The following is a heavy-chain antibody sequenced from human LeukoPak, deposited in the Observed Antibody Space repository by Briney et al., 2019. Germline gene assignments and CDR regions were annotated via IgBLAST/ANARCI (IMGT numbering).Heavy chain of an antibody. CDR3: ARVPKAVSLGRSFDY. CDR2: IYYSGST. D-gene: IGHD3-10*01. V-gene: IGHV4-39*07. Sequence: SETLSLTCTVSGGSISSSDYFWGWIRQPPGKGLEWIGSIYYSGSTYYNPSLKSRVTISVDTSKNQFSLKLSSVTAADTAVYYCARVPKAVSLGRSFDYWGQGTLVTVSS. J-gene: IGHJ4*02. CDR1: GGSISSSDYF.